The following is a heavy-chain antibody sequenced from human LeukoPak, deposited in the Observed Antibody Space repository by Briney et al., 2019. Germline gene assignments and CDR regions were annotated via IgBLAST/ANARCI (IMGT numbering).Heavy chain of an antibody. CDR2: LNADGNSI. CDR1: GFTFSNYW. J-gene: IGHJ4*02. V-gene: IGHV3-74*01. D-gene: IGHD2-21*02. Sequence: GGSLRLSCAASGFTFSNYWMHWVRHAPGKGLVWVSRLNADGNSITYADSVRGRFTISRDNAKNSQYLQMNSLRVEDTALYYCARAQTYGDSRLLLDYWGQGTLVTVSS. CDR3: ARAQTYGDSRLLLDY.